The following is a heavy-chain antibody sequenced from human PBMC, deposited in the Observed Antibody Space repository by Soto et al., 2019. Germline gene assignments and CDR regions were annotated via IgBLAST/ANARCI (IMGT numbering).Heavy chain of an antibody. Sequence: GGSLRLSCAASGFTFSSYGMHWVRQAPGKGLEWVAVISYDGSNKYYADSVKGRFTISRDNSKNTLYLQMNSLRAEDTAVYYCARGQVLRFLEWSGRGMDVWGQGTTVTVSS. CDR1: GFTFSSYG. CDR2: ISYDGSNK. D-gene: IGHD3-3*01. V-gene: IGHV3-30*03. J-gene: IGHJ6*02. CDR3: ARGQVLRFLEWSGRGMDV.